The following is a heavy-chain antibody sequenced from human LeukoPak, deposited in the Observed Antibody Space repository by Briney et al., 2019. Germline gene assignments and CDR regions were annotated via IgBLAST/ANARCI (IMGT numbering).Heavy chain of an antibody. CDR3: ARPAYSSSLSSHFGP. CDR1: GYSFSTYW. J-gene: IGHJ5*02. D-gene: IGHD6-13*01. Sequence: GESLKISCEGSGYSFSTYWIAWVRQTPGKGLEWMGSIYPRDSEIRYSPSFQGQVTISADNSISTAYLQWSSLKASDTAMYYCARPAYSSSLSSHFGPWGQGTLVTVSS. CDR2: IYPRDSEI. V-gene: IGHV5-51*01.